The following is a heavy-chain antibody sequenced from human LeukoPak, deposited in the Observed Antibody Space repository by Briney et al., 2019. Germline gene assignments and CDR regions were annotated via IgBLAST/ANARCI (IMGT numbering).Heavy chain of an antibody. D-gene: IGHD3-9*01. CDR3: ARDHDWAFDL. V-gene: IGHV3-48*02. Sequence: GGSLRLSCEASGLPFSSYVMSWVRQAPGKGLEWIAYINHNAEMILYPDFVKGRFTISRDNAKNSLYLQMNALRDEDTAIYYCARDHDWAFDLWGQGTLVTVSS. CDR2: INHNAEMI. J-gene: IGHJ5*02. CDR1: GLPFSSYV.